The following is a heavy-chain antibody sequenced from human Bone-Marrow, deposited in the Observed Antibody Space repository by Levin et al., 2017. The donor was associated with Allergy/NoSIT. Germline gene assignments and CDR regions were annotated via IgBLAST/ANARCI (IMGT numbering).Heavy chain of an antibody. Sequence: HGESLKISCKASGYTFTGYYMHWVRQAPGQGLEWMGWINPNSGGTNYAQKFQGRVTMTRDTSISTAYMELSRLRSDDTAVYYCARDGGFSGSYYGYYGMDVWGQGTTVTVSS. CDR1: GYTFTGYY. CDR2: INPNSGGT. V-gene: IGHV1-2*02. J-gene: IGHJ6*02. CDR3: ARDGGFSGSYYGYYGMDV. D-gene: IGHD1-26*01.